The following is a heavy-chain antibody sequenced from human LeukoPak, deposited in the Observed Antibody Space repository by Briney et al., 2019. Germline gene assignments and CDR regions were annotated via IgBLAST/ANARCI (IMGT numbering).Heavy chain of an antibody. Sequence: SETLSLTCTVSGGSISSYYWSWIRQPPGKGLEWIGYIYTSGTITYNPSLKSRVTMSVDTSKNQFSLKLSSVTAADTAVYYCARDSGTTGEVKFDPWGQGTLVTVSS. J-gene: IGHJ5*02. D-gene: IGHD3-10*01. CDR3: ARDSGTTGEVKFDP. V-gene: IGHV4-4*08. CDR2: IYTSGTI. CDR1: GGSISSYY.